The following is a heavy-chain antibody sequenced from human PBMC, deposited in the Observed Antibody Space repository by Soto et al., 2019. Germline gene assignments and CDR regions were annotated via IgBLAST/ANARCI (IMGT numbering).Heavy chain of an antibody. CDR1: GFTFSSYA. J-gene: IGHJ4*02. CDR3: AKIATYGGNVDYFDY. D-gene: IGHD4-17*01. Sequence: GGSLRLSCATSGFTFSSYAMGWVRQAPGKGLEWVSGITGSGVSTFYADSVKGRFTISRDNSKNTLYLQMNSLRAEDTAVYYCAKIATYGGNVDYFDYWGQGTLVTVSS. CDR2: ITGSGVST. V-gene: IGHV3-23*01.